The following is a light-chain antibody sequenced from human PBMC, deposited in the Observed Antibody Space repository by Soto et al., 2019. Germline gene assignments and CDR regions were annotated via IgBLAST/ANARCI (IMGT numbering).Light chain of an antibody. Sequence: VLTQSPATLSLSPGERATLSCRASQSVGTYLAWYQQKPGQAPRLLIYDASDRATGIPARFSGSGSGTDFTLTISSLEPEDFAVYYCQQRINWPPVTFGGGTRWIS. CDR2: DAS. CDR1: QSVGTY. CDR3: QQRINWPPVT. V-gene: IGKV3-11*01. J-gene: IGKJ4*01.